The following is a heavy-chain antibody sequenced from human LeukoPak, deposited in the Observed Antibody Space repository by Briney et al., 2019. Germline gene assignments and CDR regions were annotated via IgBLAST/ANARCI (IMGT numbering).Heavy chain of an antibody. CDR3: ARGDSSSWYGTFDY. CDR1: GYTFTTYN. Sequence: ASVKVSCKASGYTFTTYNINWVRQAPGQGLEWMGWISTYSGTTNYAHNLQGRLTMTTDTSTSTAYMELRNLKSDDTAVYYCARGDSSSWYGTFDYWGQGTLVTVSS. D-gene: IGHD6-13*01. J-gene: IGHJ4*02. V-gene: IGHV1-18*01. CDR2: ISTYSGTT.